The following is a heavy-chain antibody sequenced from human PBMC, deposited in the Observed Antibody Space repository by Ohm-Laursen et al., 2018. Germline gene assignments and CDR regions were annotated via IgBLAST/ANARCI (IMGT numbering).Heavy chain of an antibody. CDR1: GYTFTSHD. Sequence: ASVKVSCKASGYTFTSHDINWVRQATGQGFEWMGILNPTRGGTRTSLSQRFQDRVTMTRDTSASTAYMELSSLRSEDTAVYYCARGYYDSRGSAFEIWGQGTMVTVSS. CDR3: ARGYYDSRGSAFEI. V-gene: IGHV1-46*01. CDR2: LNPTRGGTRT. D-gene: IGHD3-22*01. J-gene: IGHJ3*02.